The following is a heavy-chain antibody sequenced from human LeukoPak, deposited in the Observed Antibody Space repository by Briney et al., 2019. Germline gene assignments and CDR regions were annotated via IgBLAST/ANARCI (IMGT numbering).Heavy chain of an antibody. CDR2: ISGSGGST. J-gene: IGHJ4*02. D-gene: IGHD1-26*01. V-gene: IGHV3-23*01. CDR1: GFTFSRNA. CDR3: AKDPRPYSGSYHFDY. Sequence: SGGSLRLSCAASGFTFSRNAMSWVRQAPGKGLEWVSSISGSGGSTCYADSVKGRFTISRDNSKNTLYLQMNSLRAEDTALYYCAKDPRPYSGSYHFDYWGQGTLVTVSS.